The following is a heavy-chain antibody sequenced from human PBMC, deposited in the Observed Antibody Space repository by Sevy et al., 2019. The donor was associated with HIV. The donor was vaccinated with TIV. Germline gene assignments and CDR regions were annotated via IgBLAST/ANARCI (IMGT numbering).Heavy chain of an antibody. V-gene: IGHV3-23*01. CDR2: INGRGTDS. J-gene: IGHJ4*02. CDR1: GFTFETYD. Sequence: GGSLRLSCASSGFTFETYDMIWVRQAPGKGPEWVSAINGRGTDSYYTDSVKGRFTISRDNSRNTVYLQMDSLRAEDTAVYYCVTGFPGYPLDYWGRGTLVTVSS. CDR3: VTGFPGYPLDY. D-gene: IGHD3-9*01.